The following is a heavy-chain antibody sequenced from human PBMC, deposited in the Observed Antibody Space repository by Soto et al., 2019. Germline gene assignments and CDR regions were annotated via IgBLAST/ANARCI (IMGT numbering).Heavy chain of an antibody. CDR2: ISAYNGNT. D-gene: IGHD3-3*01. Sequence: QGQLVQSGAEVKKPGASVKVSCKAAGYTVTSYGISWERQAPGQGLAWVGWISAYNGNTNYTQTFPGRGTMTTDTATTTASMELRSLRSDDKAVYFCSRPRFLEWLFPLDYWGQGTLVTVSS. CDR3: SRPRFLEWLFPLDY. J-gene: IGHJ4*02. CDR1: GYTVTSYG. V-gene: IGHV1-18*01.